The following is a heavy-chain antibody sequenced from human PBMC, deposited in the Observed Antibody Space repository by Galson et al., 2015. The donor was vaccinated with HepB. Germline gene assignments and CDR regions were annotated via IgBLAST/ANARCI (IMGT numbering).Heavy chain of an antibody. CDR2: IDPSDSYT. D-gene: IGHD5-24*01. V-gene: IGHV5-10-1*01. Sequence: QSGAEVKKPGESLRISCKGSGYSFISHWISWVRQMPGKGLEWMGRIDPSDSYTNYSPSFQGHVTFSADKSITTAYQQWSSLKASDTAMYYCARHVQNGYNYLPGDYWGQGTLVTVSS. CDR3: ARHVQNGYNYLPGDY. J-gene: IGHJ4*02. CDR1: GYSFISHW.